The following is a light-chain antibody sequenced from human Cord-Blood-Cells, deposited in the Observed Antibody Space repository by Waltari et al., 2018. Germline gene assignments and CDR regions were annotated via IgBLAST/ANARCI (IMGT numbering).Light chain of an antibody. Sequence: DIQMTQSPSTLSASVGDRVTITCRASQSISSWLAWYQQKPGKAPKLLIYDASSLESGVPSRFSGSGAGTEFTLTISSRQPDDFATYCCQQYNSYSDTFGQGTKLEIK. J-gene: IGKJ2*01. CDR1: QSISSW. CDR2: DAS. CDR3: QQYNSYSDT. V-gene: IGKV1-5*01.